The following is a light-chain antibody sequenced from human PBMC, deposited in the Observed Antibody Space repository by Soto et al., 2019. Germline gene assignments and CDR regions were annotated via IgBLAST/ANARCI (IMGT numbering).Light chain of an antibody. CDR1: QSVSSSY. CDR3: QQYPWT. CDR2: GAS. V-gene: IGKV3-20*01. Sequence: EIVLTQSPGTLSLSPGGRATLSCRASQSVSSSYLAWYQQKPGQAPRLLIYGASSRATGIPDRFSGSGSGTDFTLTISRLEPKDFAVYYCQQYPWTFGQGTKVEI. J-gene: IGKJ1*01.